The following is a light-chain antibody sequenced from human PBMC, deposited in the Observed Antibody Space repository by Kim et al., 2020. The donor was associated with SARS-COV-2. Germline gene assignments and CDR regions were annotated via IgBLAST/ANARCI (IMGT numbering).Light chain of an antibody. Sequence: QSVLTQPPSVSGASGQRVTISCTGSSSNIGAGSDVHWYQHLPGTAPKVLIYGDGNRPSGVPDRFSVSKSGTSASLAITGLQAEDEADYYCQSYDSSLSAPYVFGTGTKVTVL. CDR3: QSYDSSLSAPYV. CDR2: GDG. CDR1: SSNIGAGSD. J-gene: IGLJ1*01. V-gene: IGLV1-40*01.